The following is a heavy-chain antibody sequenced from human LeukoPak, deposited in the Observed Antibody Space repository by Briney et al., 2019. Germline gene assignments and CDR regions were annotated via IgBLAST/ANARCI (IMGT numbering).Heavy chain of an antibody. J-gene: IGHJ6*02. D-gene: IGHD6-19*01. Sequence: SETLSLTCTVSGGSISNSAYYWSWIRQPPGKGLEWIGYIYYSGSTNYNPSLKSRVTISVDTSKNQFSLKLSSVTAADTAVYYCARDGGSGWYGIYYYYGMDVWGQGTTVTVSS. CDR2: IYYSGST. CDR1: GGSISNSAYY. CDR3: ARDGGSGWYGIYYYYGMDV. V-gene: IGHV4-61*08.